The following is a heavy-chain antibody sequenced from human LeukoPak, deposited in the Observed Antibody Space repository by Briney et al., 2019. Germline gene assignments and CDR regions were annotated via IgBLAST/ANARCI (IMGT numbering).Heavy chain of an antibody. D-gene: IGHD4-17*01. J-gene: IGHJ4*02. CDR1: GYTFTNYG. CDR3: SREIYGRFDY. Sequence: ASVTVYCKASGYTFTNYGISWVRQAPGQGLEWMGWISAYNGNTNYAQKFQGRVTMTTDTSTTTAYMELRSLRSDDTAVYYCSREIYGRFDYWGQGALVTVSS. V-gene: IGHV1-18*01. CDR2: ISAYNGNT.